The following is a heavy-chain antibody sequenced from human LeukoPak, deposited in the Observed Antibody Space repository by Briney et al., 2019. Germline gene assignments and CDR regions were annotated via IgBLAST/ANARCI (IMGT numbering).Heavy chain of an antibody. V-gene: IGHV3-53*01. Sequence: GGSLRLSCAASGFTFSSYWMSWVRQAPGKGLEWVSVIYSGGSTYYADSVKGRFTISRDNSKNTLYLQMNSLRAEDTAVYYCARDRGIVGATDAFDIWGQGTMVTVSS. CDR2: IYSGGST. CDR1: GFTFSSYW. D-gene: IGHD1-26*01. CDR3: ARDRGIVGATDAFDI. J-gene: IGHJ3*02.